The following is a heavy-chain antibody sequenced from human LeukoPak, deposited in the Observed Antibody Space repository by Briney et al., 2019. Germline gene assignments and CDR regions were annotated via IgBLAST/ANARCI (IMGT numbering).Heavy chain of an antibody. CDR1: GFTVSSYS. CDR3: ARPYYSNYYYYGMDV. CDR2: ISSSSSTI. J-gene: IGHJ6*02. V-gene: IGHV3-48*01. Sequence: GGSLRLSCAASGFTVSSYSMNWVRQAPGKGLEWVSYISSSSSTIYYADSVKGRFTISRDNSKNTLYLQMNSLRVEDTAVYYCARPYYSNYYYYGMDVWGQGTTVTVSS. D-gene: IGHD4-11*01.